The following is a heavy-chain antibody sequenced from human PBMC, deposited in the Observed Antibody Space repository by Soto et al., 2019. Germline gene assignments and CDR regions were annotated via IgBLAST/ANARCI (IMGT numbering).Heavy chain of an antibody. CDR1: GYTFTSYD. J-gene: IGHJ6*02. D-gene: IGHD6-13*01. Sequence: ASVKVSCKASGYTFTSYDINWVRQATGQGLEWMGWMNPNSGNTGYAQKFQGRVTMTRNTSISTAYMELSSLRSEDTAVYYCARGRQQLVRMYYGLDVWVQGTTVTPSS. CDR2: MNPNSGNT. V-gene: IGHV1-8*01. CDR3: ARGRQQLVRMYYGLDV.